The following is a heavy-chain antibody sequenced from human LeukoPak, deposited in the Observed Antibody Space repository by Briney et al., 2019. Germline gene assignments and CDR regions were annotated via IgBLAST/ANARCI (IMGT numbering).Heavy chain of an antibody. V-gene: IGHV4-59*01. J-gene: IGHJ4*02. D-gene: IGHD2-2*01. CDR2: IYNTGTT. CDR3: AGGVYWCVSSCFAPLLDW. CDR1: RGITRYY. Sequence: SETLSLTCTVSRGITRYYWFWIRQSPGKGLEWVGYIYNTGTTNYNPSLKSRATMSVDTSKSQFSLKLSSVTAADTAIYYCAGGVYWCVSSCFAPLLDWWGQGSPVTVSS.